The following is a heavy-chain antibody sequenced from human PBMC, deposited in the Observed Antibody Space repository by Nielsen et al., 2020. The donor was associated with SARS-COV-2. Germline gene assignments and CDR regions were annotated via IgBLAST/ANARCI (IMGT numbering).Heavy chain of an antibody. V-gene: IGHV4-61*01. D-gene: IGHD2-2*01. CDR2: MFYIGTA. CDR3: ARLGFCSSTKCYGLNY. J-gene: IGHJ4*02. Sequence: SETLSLTCTVSGVSVSSGSYFWSWIRQPPGKRLEWIGYMFYIGTANYNPSFQSRVNISVDTSNNQFSLKLSSVTAADTAVYYCARLGFCSSTKCYGLNYWGQGTLVTVSS. CDR1: GVSVSSGSYF.